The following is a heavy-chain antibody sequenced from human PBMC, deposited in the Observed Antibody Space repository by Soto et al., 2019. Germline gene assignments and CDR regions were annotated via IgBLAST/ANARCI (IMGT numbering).Heavy chain of an antibody. CDR2: ISGGGTNT. CDR1: GFTFSSYA. CDR3: AKDPVVGPGIAFDI. J-gene: IGHJ3*02. V-gene: IGHV3-23*01. Sequence: EGPLLESGGGLVQPGGSLRLSCAASGFTFSSYAMSWVRQAPGKGLEWVSAISGGGTNTYYADSVKGRFTISRDNSKNTLYLQMNSLRAEDTAVYYCAKDPVVGPGIAFDIWGQGTMVTVSS. D-gene: IGHD3-22*01.